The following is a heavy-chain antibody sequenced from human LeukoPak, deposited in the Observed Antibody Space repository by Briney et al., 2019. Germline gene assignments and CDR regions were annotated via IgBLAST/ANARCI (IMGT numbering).Heavy chain of an antibody. Sequence: GGSLRLSCAASGFTFSSYAMSWVRQAPGKGLEWVSAISGSGGSTYYADSVKGRFTISRDNSKNTLYLQMNSLRAEDTAVYYCATHYDILTGFSDYWGQGTLVTVSS. CDR1: GFTFSSYA. V-gene: IGHV3-23*01. D-gene: IGHD3-9*01. CDR3: ATHYDILTGFSDY. CDR2: ISGSGGST. J-gene: IGHJ4*02.